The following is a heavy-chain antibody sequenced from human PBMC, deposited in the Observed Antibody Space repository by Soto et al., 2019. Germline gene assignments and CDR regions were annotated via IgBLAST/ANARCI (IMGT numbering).Heavy chain of an antibody. D-gene: IGHD3-3*01. V-gene: IGHV3-21*04. CDR2: INYSGRYM. Sequence: EVELVESGGGLVEPGGSLRLSCAASGFSFSTSDMTWVRQAPGKGLEYVSSINYSGRYMFYAGPLKGRFTISKDNAKNSLYLQMNSLRAEDTAVYSCARKSSSDMSGSDFFDYWGQGTLVAVS. CDR1: GFSFSTSD. J-gene: IGHJ4*02. CDR3: ARKSSSDMSGSDFFDY.